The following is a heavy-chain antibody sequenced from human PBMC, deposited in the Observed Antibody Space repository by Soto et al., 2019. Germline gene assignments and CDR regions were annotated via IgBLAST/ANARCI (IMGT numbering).Heavy chain of an antibody. J-gene: IGHJ6*02. CDR3: ARPRLVPDSYYYGMDV. V-gene: IGHV1-69*13. CDR2: IIPIFGTA. CDR1: GGTFSSYA. D-gene: IGHD6-19*01. Sequence: GASVKVSCKASGGTFSSYAISWVRQAPGQGLEWMGGIIPIFGTANYAQKFQGRVTITADESTSTAYMELSSLRSEDTAVFHCARPRLVPDSYYYGMDVWGQGTTVTVSS.